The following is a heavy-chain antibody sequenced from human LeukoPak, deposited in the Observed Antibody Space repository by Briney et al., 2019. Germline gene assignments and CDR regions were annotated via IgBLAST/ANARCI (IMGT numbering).Heavy chain of an antibody. CDR2: INYNGIYI. CDR1: GLTFSSYD. J-gene: IGHJ4*02. Sequence: TAGGSLRLSCAASGLTFSSYDMTWVRQAPGKGLEYVSSINYNGIYIFSADSVKGRFTISRDNAKNSLYLQMNSLRAEDTAVYYCARDETGDSYANYWGQGTLVTVSS. CDR3: ARDETGDSYANY. D-gene: IGHD5-18*01. V-gene: IGHV3-21*01.